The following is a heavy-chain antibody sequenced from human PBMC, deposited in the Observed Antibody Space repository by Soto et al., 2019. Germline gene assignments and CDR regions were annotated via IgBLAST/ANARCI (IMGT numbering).Heavy chain of an antibody. CDR2: IWYDGSNK. Sequence: QVQLVESGGGVVQPGRSLRLSCAASGFTFSSYGMHWVRQAPGKGLEWVAVIWYDGSNKYYADSVKGRFTISRDNSKNKLYLQMNSLRAEDTAVYYCARGARGYYYYYGMDVWGQGTTVTVSS. CDR1: GFTFSSYG. J-gene: IGHJ6*02. V-gene: IGHV3-33*01. CDR3: ARGARGYYYYYGMDV.